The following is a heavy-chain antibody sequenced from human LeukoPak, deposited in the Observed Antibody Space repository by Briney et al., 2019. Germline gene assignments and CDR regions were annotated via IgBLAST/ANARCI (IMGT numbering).Heavy chain of an antibody. J-gene: IGHJ3*02. Sequence: PSETLSLTCTVSGGSISSSSYYWGWFRQPPGKGLEWIGSIYYSGSTYYNPSLKSRVTISVDTSKNQFSLKLSSVTAADTAVYYCARGSSSSTSPHASDIWGQGTMVTVSS. CDR3: ARGSSSSTSPHASDI. CDR1: GGSISSSSYY. D-gene: IGHD2-2*01. V-gene: IGHV4-39*01. CDR2: IYYSGST.